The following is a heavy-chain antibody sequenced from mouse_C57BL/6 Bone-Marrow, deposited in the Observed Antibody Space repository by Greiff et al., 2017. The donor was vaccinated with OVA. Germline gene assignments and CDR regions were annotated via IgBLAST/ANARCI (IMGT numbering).Heavy chain of an antibody. CDR1: GFTFSSSG. V-gene: IGHV5-6*01. CDR2: ISSGGSYT. Sequence: VQVVESGGDLVKPGGSLKLSCAASGFTFSSSGMSWVRQTPDKRLEWVATISSGGSYTYYPDSVKGRFTISRDNAKNTLYLQMSSLKSEDTAMYYCARRGLLLPYYFDYWGQGTTLTVSS. D-gene: IGHD1-1*01. J-gene: IGHJ2*01. CDR3: ARRGLLLPYYFDY.